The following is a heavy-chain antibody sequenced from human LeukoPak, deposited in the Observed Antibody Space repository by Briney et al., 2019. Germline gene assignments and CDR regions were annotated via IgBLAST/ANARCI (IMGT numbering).Heavy chain of an antibody. Sequence: SETLSLTCTVSGGSISSGSYYWSWIRQPAGKGLEWIGRIYTSGSTNYNPSLKSRVTISVDTSKNQFTLKLSSVTAADTAVYYCARGSGSGSYYPDYWGQGTLVTVSS. J-gene: IGHJ4*02. CDR3: ARGSGSGSYYPDY. CDR2: IYTSGST. CDR1: GGSISSGSYY. V-gene: IGHV4-61*02. D-gene: IGHD3-10*01.